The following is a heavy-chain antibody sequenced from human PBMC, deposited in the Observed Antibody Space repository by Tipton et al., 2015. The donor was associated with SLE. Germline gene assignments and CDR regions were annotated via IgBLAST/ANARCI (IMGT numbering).Heavy chain of an antibody. CDR2: ISTYNGNT. D-gene: IGHD3-10*01. CDR1: GYTFADYG. V-gene: IGHV1-18*01. Sequence: QSGAEVKKPGASVKVSCKTSGYTFADYGITWVRQAPGQGLEWMGWISTYNGNTKYAQKFQGRVSMTRDTAARTGYMEVRSLTFDDTAVYYCSRERGHWFEPWGQGTLVIVSS. CDR3: SRERGHWFEP. J-gene: IGHJ5*02.